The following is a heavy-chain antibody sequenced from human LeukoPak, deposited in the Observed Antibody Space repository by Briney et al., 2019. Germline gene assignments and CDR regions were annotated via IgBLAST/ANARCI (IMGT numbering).Heavy chain of an antibody. Sequence: ASVKVSCKTSGYSFTDYYMHWGRQAPGQGLEWMGWINPNSGGTSTAQKFQGRITMTRDTSITTVYMEVSWLTSDDTAIYYCARADRLDGSPYLIGPWGQGTLVTVSS. D-gene: IGHD1-26*01. J-gene: IGHJ5*02. CDR3: ARADRLDGSPYLIGP. CDR1: GYSFTDYY. V-gene: IGHV1-2*02. CDR2: INPNSGGT.